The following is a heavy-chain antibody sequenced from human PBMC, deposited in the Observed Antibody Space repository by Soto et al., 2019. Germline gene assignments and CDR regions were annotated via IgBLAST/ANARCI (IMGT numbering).Heavy chain of an antibody. V-gene: IGHV4-34*01. CDR2: INHSGST. CDR3: ARRPKSGSSWEGYYYYGMDV. J-gene: IGHJ6*02. D-gene: IGHD6-13*01. CDR1: GGSFSGYY. Sequence: SETLSLTCAVYGGSFSGYYWSWIRQPPGKGLEWIGEINHSGSTNYSPSLKSRVTISVDTSKNQFSLKLSSVTAADTAVYYCARRPKSGSSWEGYYYYGMDVWGQGTTVTVSS.